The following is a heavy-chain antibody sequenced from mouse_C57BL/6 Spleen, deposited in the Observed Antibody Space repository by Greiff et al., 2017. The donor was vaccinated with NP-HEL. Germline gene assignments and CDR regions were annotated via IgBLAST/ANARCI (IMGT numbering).Heavy chain of an antibody. CDR3: ARRTTVPYYAMDY. V-gene: IGHV1-69*01. Sequence: VQLQQPGAELVMPGASVKLSCKASGYTFTSYWMHWVKQRPGQGLEWIGEIDPSDSYTNYNQKFKGKSTLTVDKSSSTAYMQLSSLTSEDSAVYYCARRTTVPYYAMDYWGQGTSVTVSS. CDR1: GYTFTSYW. J-gene: IGHJ4*01. CDR2: IDPSDSYT. D-gene: IGHD1-1*01.